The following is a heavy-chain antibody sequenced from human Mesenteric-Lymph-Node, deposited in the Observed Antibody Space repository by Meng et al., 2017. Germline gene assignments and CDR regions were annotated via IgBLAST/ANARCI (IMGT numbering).Heavy chain of an antibody. CDR1: GFTFSSYA. CDR3: ARGRSGLYLNY. CDR2: ISYDGSNK. V-gene: IGHV3-30*04. J-gene: IGHJ4*02. Sequence: GGSLRLSCAASGFTFSSYAMHWVRQAPGKGLEWVAVISYDGSNKYYADSVKGRFTISRDNSKNTLYLQMNSLRAEDTAVYYCARGRSGLYLNYWGQGTLVTVSS.